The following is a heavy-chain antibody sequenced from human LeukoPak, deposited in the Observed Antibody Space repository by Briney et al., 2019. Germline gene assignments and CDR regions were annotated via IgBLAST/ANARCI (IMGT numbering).Heavy chain of an antibody. CDR2: ISAYNGNT. Sequence: ASVKVSCKTSGYTFASYGISWVRQAPGQGLEWMGWISAYNGNTNYAQKLQGRVTMITDTSTSTAYMDLRSLRSDDTAVYYCARGHYYDNSGYYYWGQGTLVTVSS. V-gene: IGHV1-18*01. J-gene: IGHJ4*02. D-gene: IGHD3-22*01. CDR1: GYTFASYG. CDR3: ARGHYYDNSGYYY.